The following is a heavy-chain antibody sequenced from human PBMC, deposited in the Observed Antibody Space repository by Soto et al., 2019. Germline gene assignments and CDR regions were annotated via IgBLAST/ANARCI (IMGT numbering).Heavy chain of an antibody. D-gene: IGHD6-19*01. CDR3: ARDRESSGWPDYYYYGMDV. V-gene: IGHV1-18*01. J-gene: IGHJ6*02. Sequence: GASVKVSCKASGDTFSTYGLTWVRQAPGQGLEWMGWISAYNGNTNYAQKLQGRVTMTTDTSTSTAYMELRSLRSDDTAVYYCARDRESSGWPDYYYYGMDVWGQGTTVTVSS. CDR1: GDTFSTYG. CDR2: ISAYNGNT.